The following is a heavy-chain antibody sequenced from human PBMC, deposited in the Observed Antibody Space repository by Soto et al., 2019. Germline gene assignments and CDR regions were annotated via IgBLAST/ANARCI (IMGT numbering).Heavy chain of an antibody. CDR3: ASWHEREHAYDV. D-gene: IGHD1-1*01. V-gene: IGHV3-53*01. CDR1: GLTVSGKKY. J-gene: IGHJ3*01. Sequence: DVQLVESGGGLIQPGESLRLXCAAFGLTVSGKKYVAXFXQAPGKGLEWVSALYDVDGTYYADSVKGRFTTSRDSSKTTVYLQMNGLRPDDTAVYYCASWHEREHAYDVWGQVTTVTVSS. CDR2: LYDVDGT.